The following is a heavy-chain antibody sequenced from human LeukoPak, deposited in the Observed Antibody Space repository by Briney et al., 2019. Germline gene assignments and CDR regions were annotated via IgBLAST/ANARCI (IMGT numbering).Heavy chain of an antibody. J-gene: IGHJ4*02. D-gene: IGHD3-9*01. V-gene: IGHV4-59*01. Sequence: SETLSLTCTVSGGSIRSSYWSWIRQPPGKGLEWIGHIHYSGSTNYNPSLKSRVAISVDTSKNQFSLKLSSVTAADTATYYCARELSYEIFRGPSSYFDLWGQGALVTVSS. CDR2: IHYSGST. CDR1: GGSIRSSY. CDR3: ARELSYEIFRGPSSYFDL.